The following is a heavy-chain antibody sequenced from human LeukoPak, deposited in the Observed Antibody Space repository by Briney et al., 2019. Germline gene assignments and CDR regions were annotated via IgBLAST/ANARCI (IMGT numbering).Heavy chain of an antibody. V-gene: IGHV3-23*01. CDR2: ISGSGGST. J-gene: IGHJ6*03. Sequence: GGSLRLSWAAAGFTFSSYAMSWVRQAPGKVLEWVSAISGSGGSTYYADSVKGRFTISRDNSKNTLYLQMNSLRAEDTAVYYCALRYCSSTSCYSSFGYYMDVWGKGTTVTVSS. CDR3: ALRYCSSTSCYSSFGYYMDV. CDR1: GFTFSSYA. D-gene: IGHD2-2*01.